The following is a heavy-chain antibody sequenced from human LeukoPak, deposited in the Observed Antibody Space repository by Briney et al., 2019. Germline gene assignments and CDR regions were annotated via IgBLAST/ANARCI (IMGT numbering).Heavy chain of an antibody. J-gene: IGHJ5*02. CDR1: DDSISDYY. Sequence: SETLSLTCTVSDDSISDYYRGWIRQPPGKGLEWIGYFYNSGRSTYNPSLKSRVTISVDTSKNQFSLKLSSVTAADTAVYYCARQGCTNGVCYTYNWFDPWGQGTLVTVSS. CDR2: FYNSGRS. CDR3: ARQGCTNGVCYTYNWFDP. V-gene: IGHV4-59*08. D-gene: IGHD2-8*01.